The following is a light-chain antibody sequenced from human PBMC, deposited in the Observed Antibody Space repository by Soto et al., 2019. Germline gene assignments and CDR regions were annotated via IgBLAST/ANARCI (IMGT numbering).Light chain of an antibody. CDR3: KSYAGSNTYV. V-gene: IGLV2-18*02. CDR2: EVS. J-gene: IGLJ1*01. CDR1: SSDVGSYNR. Sequence: QSALTQPPSVSGSPGQSVTISCTGTSSDVGSYNRVSWYQQPPGTAPKLMIYEVSNRPSGVPDRFSGSKSGNTASLTVSGLQAADEADYFCKSYAGSNTYVFGSGTKLTVL.